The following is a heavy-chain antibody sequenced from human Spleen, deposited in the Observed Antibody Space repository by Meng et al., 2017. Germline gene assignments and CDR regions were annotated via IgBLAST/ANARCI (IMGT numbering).Heavy chain of an antibody. J-gene: IGHJ4*02. V-gene: IGHV4-39*01. CDR2: AYYSGST. Sequence: QVQLQQWGAGLVKPSETLSLTCTVSGDSISSSTYCWGWIRQPPGKGLEWIGCAYYSGSTYYDPSLKSRVAVSVDTSKNQFSLILSSVTAADTAVYYCSRWAGGREYLDYWGQGTLVTVSS. CDR1: GDSISSSTYC. CDR3: SRWAGGREYLDY. D-gene: IGHD5-24*01.